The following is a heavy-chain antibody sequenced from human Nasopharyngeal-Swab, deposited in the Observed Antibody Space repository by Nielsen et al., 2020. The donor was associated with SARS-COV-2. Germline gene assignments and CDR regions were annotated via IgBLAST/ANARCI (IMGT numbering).Heavy chain of an antibody. CDR2: IYPDDSDT. D-gene: IGHD3-16*02. J-gene: IGHJ4*02. Sequence: VRQMPGKGLEWMGIIYPDDSDTIYSPSFQGQVAISADMSISTAYLQWSSLKSSDTAMYYCARHRSPGGLIGELSLDYWGQGALVNVSS. CDR3: ARHRSPGGLIGELSLDY. V-gene: IGHV5-51*01.